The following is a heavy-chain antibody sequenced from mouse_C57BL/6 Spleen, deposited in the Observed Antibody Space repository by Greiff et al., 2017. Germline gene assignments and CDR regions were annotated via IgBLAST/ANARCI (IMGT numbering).Heavy chain of an antibody. Sequence: VQLQQSGPELVKPGASVKMSCKASGYTFTDYNMHWVKQSHGKSLEWIGYINPNNGGTSYNQKFKGKATLTVNKSSSTAYMELRSLTSEDSAVYYCARWLYGSSNWYFDVWGTGTTVTVSS. D-gene: IGHD1-1*01. CDR1: GYTFTDYN. V-gene: IGHV1-22*01. CDR3: ARWLYGSSNWYFDV. CDR2: INPNNGGT. J-gene: IGHJ1*03.